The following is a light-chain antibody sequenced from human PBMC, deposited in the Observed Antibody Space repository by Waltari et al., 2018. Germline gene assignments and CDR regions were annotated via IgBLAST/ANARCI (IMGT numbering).Light chain of an antibody. Sequence: DIQMTQSPSTLSTSVGDRVIITCRASQSIRNWLAWYQQKPGKAPKLLIHRASVLETGVPSRCSGSGSETEFNLTIGGLQPDDFASYFCQRYETSPRTFGPGTKVEIK. CDR2: RAS. CDR3: QRYETSPRT. J-gene: IGKJ3*01. CDR1: QSIRNW. V-gene: IGKV1-5*03.